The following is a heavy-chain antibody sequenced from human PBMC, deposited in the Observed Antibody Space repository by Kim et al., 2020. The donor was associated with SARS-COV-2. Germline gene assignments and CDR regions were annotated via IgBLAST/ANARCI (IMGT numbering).Heavy chain of an antibody. CDR3: AKEGYCSGGRCRPDY. Sequence: GGSLRLSCAASGFTFSSYGMHWVRQAPGKGLEWVVVISYDGSNKYYADSVKGRFTISRDNSKNTLYLQMNSLRAEDTAVYYCAKEGYCSGGRCRPDYWGQGTLVTVSS. V-gene: IGHV3-30*18. J-gene: IGHJ4*02. D-gene: IGHD2-15*01. CDR2: ISYDGSNK. CDR1: GFTFSSYG.